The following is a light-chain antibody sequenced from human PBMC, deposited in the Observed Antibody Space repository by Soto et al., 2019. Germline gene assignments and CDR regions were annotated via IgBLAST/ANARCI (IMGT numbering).Light chain of an antibody. V-gene: IGKV1-17*01. CDR2: AAS. J-gene: IGKJ1*01. Sequence: DIQMTQSPSSLSASVGDRVTITCRASQGIRSGLGWYQQKPGKAPKRLIDAASSLQSGVPSRFSGSGSGTDFTLTVSRLEPEDFAVYYCQQYGTSPETFGQGTKVEIK. CDR1: QGIRSG. CDR3: QQYGTSPET.